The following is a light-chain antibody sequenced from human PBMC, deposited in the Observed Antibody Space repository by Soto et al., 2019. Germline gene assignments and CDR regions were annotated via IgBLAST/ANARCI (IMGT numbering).Light chain of an antibody. Sequence: ESVLTQSPATLSLSPGERATLSCRSSQSVSSYLAWYQQKHGQAHRLLIYEASNRATGIPARFSGSGSGTDFTLTISSLEPEDCAGYYCQQRSNGPSYPCRQGPKLELK. CDR1: QSVSSY. V-gene: IGKV3-11*01. CDR3: QQRSNGPSYP. J-gene: IGKJ2*01. CDR2: EAS.